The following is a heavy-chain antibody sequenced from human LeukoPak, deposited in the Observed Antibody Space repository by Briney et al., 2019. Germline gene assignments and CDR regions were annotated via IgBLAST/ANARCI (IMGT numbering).Heavy chain of an antibody. CDR2: IKKDGSEK. J-gene: IGHJ6*03. CDR1: DFTFSDHW. CDR3: ARGLRPVLEWLLTLEYMDV. V-gene: IGHV3-7*01. Sequence: GGSLTLSCEASDFTFSDHWMTWVRQVPGKGLEWVADIKKDGSEKNEGDSVRGRFTISRDNAKTSLYLQMNSLRAEDTAVYYCARGLRPVLEWLLTLEYMDVWGKGTTVTVSS. D-gene: IGHD3-3*01.